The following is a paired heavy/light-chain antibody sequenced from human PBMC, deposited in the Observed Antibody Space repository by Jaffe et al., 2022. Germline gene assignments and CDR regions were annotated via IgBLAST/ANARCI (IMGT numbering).Light chain of an antibody. V-gene: IGKV6-21*01. Sequence: EIVLTQSPDFQSVTPKEKVTITCRASQSIDNSLHWYQQKPDQSPKLLIKYASESFSGVPSRFSGSGSGTDFTLTINSLEAEDAATYYCHQSSSLPYTFGQGTKLEIK. CDR1: QSIDNS. J-gene: IGKJ2*01. CDR2: YAS. CDR3: HQSSSLPYT.
Heavy chain of an antibody. CDR3: VRVALHATPVKVIDY. D-gene: IGHD2-2*01. Sequence: EVQLMESGGGLVQPGGSLRLSCAASGFTFSDYYMDWVRQAPGKGLEWVSRIRNKANNYATHYAASVQGRFTISRDDLKNSLSLQMNSLKTEDTALYYCVRVALHATPVKVIDYWGPGTLVTVSS. CDR1: GFTFSDYY. CDR2: IRNKANNYAT. J-gene: IGHJ4*02. V-gene: IGHV3-72*01.